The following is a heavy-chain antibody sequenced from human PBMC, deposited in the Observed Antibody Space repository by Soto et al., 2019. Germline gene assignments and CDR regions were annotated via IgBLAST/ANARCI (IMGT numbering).Heavy chain of an antibody. Sequence: QVQLVESGGGLVKPGGSLRLSCVASGFTFSDDYMSWIRQAPGKGLEWLAYISGGGSFTYYADSVKGRFTISRDNAKNSLYLQMNSLRAEDTAVYFCAMQRMATDYWGQGTLVTVSS. J-gene: IGHJ4*02. CDR1: GFTFSDDY. CDR2: ISGGGSFT. CDR3: AMQRMATDY. V-gene: IGHV3-11*05. D-gene: IGHD5-12*01.